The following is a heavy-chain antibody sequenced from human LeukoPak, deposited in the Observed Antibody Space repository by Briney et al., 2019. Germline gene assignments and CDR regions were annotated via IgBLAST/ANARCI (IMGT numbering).Heavy chain of an antibody. CDR1: GFTFSSYG. V-gene: IGHV3-30*02. CDR2: IRYDGSIK. J-gene: IGHJ4*02. Sequence: GGSLRLSCAASGFTFSSYGMHWVRQAPGKGLEWVAFIRYDGSIKYYADSVKGRFTISRDNSKNTLYLQMNSLRAEDTAVYYCAKDLGYSYGSGYAYWGQGTLVTVSS. CDR3: AKDLGYSYGSGYAY. D-gene: IGHD5-18*01.